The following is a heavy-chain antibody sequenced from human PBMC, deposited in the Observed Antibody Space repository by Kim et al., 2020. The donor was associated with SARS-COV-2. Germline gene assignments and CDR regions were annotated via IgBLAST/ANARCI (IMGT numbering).Heavy chain of an antibody. D-gene: IGHD2-15*01. CDR1: GFAFSSYA. CDR3: AKTFYCSGANCNFDD. J-gene: IGHJ4*02. Sequence: GGSLRLSCAASGFAFSSYAMSWVRQAPGKGLEWVSVILSDGGRTYYADSVKGRFTISRDNSKNTMYLQMNSLRAEDTAVYYCAKTFYCSGANCNFDDWGQGSLVTVSS. CDR2: ILSDGGRT. V-gene: IGHV3-23*03.